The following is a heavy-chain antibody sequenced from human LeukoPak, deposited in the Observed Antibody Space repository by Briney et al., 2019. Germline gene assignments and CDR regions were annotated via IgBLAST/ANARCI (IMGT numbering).Heavy chain of an antibody. CDR2: ISAYNGNT. D-gene: IGHD2-8*01. J-gene: IGHJ6*02. Sequence: ASVKVSCKASGYTFTSYGISWVRQAPGQGLEWMGWISAYNGNTNYAQKLQGRVTMTTDTSTSTAYMELRSLRSDGTGVYYCARSQDIVLMVYAIPVFNYYGMDVWGQGTTVTVSS. V-gene: IGHV1-18*01. CDR1: GYTFTSYG. CDR3: ARSQDIVLMVYAIPVFNYYGMDV.